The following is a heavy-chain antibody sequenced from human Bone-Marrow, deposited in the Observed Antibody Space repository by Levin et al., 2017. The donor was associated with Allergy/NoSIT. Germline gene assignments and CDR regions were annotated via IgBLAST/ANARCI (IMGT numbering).Heavy chain of an antibody. CDR3: VKDTATSAFDAFEI. CDR1: GFIFGDYA. CDR2: IVWNSGNI. D-gene: IGHD6-13*01. J-gene: IGHJ3*02. Sequence: SGGSLRLSCAASGFIFGDYAMHWIRQTPGKGLEWVSGIVWNSGNIRYADSVKGRFTISRDNAKNSLYLQMNSLRPEDTALYYCVKDTATSAFDAFEIWGLGTTVTISS. V-gene: IGHV3-9*01.